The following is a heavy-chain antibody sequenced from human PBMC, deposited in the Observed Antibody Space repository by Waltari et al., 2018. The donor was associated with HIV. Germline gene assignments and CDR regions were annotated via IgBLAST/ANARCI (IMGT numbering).Heavy chain of an antibody. V-gene: IGHV3-74*01. CDR1: GFTFSSYW. J-gene: IGHJ4*02. CDR2: INGDGSST. CDR3: ASLYNYVWGSPPPFDY. D-gene: IGHD3-16*01. Sequence: EVQLVESGGGLVQPGGSLRLSCAASGFTFSSYWMHWVRQAPGKGLVWVSSINGDGSSTNYADSVKGRFTISRDNAKNTVYLQMNSLRAEDTALYYCASLYNYVWGSPPPFDYWGQGTLVTVSS.